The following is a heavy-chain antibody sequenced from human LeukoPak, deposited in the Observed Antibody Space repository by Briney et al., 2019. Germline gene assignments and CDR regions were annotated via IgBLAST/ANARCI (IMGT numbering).Heavy chain of an antibody. CDR2: IYTSGST. J-gene: IGHJ6*02. Sequence: SETVSLTCTVSGGSISSYYWSWIRQPAGKGLEWIGRIYTSGSTNYNPSLKSRVTMSVDTFKNQFSLKLSSVTAADTAVYYCARETYYYDSSGYHGLLYYYYYGMDVWGQGTTVTVSS. CDR1: GGSISSYY. V-gene: IGHV4-4*07. D-gene: IGHD3-22*01. CDR3: ARETYYYDSSGYHGLLYYYYYGMDV.